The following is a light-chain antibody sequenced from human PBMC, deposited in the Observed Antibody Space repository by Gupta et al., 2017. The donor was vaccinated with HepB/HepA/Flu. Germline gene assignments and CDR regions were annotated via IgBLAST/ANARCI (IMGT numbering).Light chain of an antibody. CDR2: AAS. Sequence: DMQLTQSPSFLSASVGDRITNTWRASQGISSYLAWYQQKPGKAPKLLIYAASTLQSGVPSRFSGSGSGTEFTITISSLQPEDFATYYCQQLNSYITFGPGTKVDIK. V-gene: IGKV1-9*01. CDR1: QGISSY. CDR3: QQLNSYIT. J-gene: IGKJ3*01.